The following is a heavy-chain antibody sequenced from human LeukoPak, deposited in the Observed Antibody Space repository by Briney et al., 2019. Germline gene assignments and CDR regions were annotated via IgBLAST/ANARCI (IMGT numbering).Heavy chain of an antibody. CDR1: GFTFSSYS. J-gene: IGHJ4*02. CDR3: ARATPTGDFDY. V-gene: IGHV3-21*01. D-gene: IGHD7-27*01. Sequence: GGSLRLSCAASGFTFSSYSMNWVRQAPGKGLEWVSSISSSSGYIYYADSVKGRFTISRDNAKNSLYLQMNSLRAEDTAVYYCARATPTGDFDYWGQGTLVTVSS. CDR2: ISSSSGYI.